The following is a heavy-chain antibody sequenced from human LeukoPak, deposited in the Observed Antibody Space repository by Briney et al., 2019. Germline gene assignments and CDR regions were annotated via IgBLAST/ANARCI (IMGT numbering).Heavy chain of an antibody. CDR2: IYNGGTT. V-gene: IGHV4-31*03. J-gene: IGHJ4*02. CDR1: GGSIRSSYYY. CDR3: AGGARFFAYYDY. Sequence: PSETLSLTCTVSGGSIRSSYYYWSWIRQLPGKGLEWIGYIYNGGTTYYNPSLKSRVIISVDTSKNQFSLKLKSVTAADTAMYYCAGGARFFAYYDYWGQGTLVTVSS. D-gene: IGHD2-21*01.